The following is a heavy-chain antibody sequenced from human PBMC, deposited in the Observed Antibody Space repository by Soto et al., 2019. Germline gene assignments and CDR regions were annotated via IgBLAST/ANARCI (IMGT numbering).Heavy chain of an antibody. CDR1: GYTFTGYY. CDR3: AREKAGYHYYGVDV. V-gene: IGHV1-2*04. Sequence: ASVKVSCKASGYTFTGYYMHWVRQAPGQGLEWMGWINPNSGGTNYAQKFQGWVTMTRDTSISTAYMELSRLRSDDTAVYYCAREKAGYHYYGVDVWGQGTTVTVSS. CDR2: INPNSGGT. J-gene: IGHJ6*02.